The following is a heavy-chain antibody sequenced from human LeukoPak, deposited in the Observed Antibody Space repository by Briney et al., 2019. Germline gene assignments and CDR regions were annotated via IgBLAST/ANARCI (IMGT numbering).Heavy chain of an antibody. V-gene: IGHV1-2*02. J-gene: IGHJ4*02. D-gene: IGHD3-22*01. Sequence: ASVKVSCKTSGYTFSDYYIHWVRQAPGQGLEWMGWINPNSGGTNYAQKFQGRVTVTRDTSISTAYMELSRLRSDDTAVYYCARVYFYDSSGYCDYWGQGTLVTVSS. CDR2: INPNSGGT. CDR3: ARVYFYDSSGYCDY. CDR1: GYTFSDYY.